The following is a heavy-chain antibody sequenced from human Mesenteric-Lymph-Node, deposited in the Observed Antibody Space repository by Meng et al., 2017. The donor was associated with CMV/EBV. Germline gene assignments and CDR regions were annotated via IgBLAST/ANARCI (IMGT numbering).Heavy chain of an antibody. J-gene: IGHJ3*02. V-gene: IGHV3-7*01. D-gene: IGHD3-22*01. Sequence: GESLKISCAASGFTFSSYWMSWVRQAPGKGLEWVANIKQDGSEKYYVDSVKGRFTISKNNAKNSLSLQMNSLRAEDTAVYYCARVVIYHGAYDIWGQGTMVTVSS. CDR1: GFTFSSYW. CDR2: IKQDGSEK. CDR3: ARVVIYHGAYDI.